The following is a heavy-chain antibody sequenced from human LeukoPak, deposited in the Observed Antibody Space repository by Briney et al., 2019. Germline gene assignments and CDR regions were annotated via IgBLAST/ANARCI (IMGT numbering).Heavy chain of an antibody. Sequence: SETLSLTCAVCGGSFSGYYWSWIRQPPGKGLKWIGEINHSGSTNYNPSLKSRVTISVDTSKNQFSLKLSSVTAADTAVYYCARDLRSSWYFDYWGQGTLVTVSS. CDR2: INHSGST. V-gene: IGHV4-34*01. CDR1: GGSFSGYY. J-gene: IGHJ4*02. CDR3: ARDLRSSWYFDY. D-gene: IGHD6-13*01.